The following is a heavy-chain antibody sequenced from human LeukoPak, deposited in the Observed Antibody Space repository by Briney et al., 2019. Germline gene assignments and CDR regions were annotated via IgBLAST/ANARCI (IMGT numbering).Heavy chain of an antibody. Sequence: GGSLRLSCAASGFTFDDYAMHWVRQAPGKGLEWVSGISWNSGSIGYADSVKGRFTISRDNAKNSLYLQMNSLRAEDTALYYCAKALGGYCSGGSCYLGAFDIWGQGTTVTVSS. J-gene: IGHJ3*02. CDR1: GFTFDDYA. D-gene: IGHD2-15*01. CDR2: ISWNSGSI. CDR3: AKALGGYCSGGSCYLGAFDI. V-gene: IGHV3-9*01.